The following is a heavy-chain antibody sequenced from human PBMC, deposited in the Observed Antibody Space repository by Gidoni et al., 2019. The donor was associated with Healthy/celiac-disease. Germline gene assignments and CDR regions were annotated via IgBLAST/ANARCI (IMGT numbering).Heavy chain of an antibody. Sequence: QVQLQESGPGLVKPSETLSLTCTVPGGSISSYYWSWIRQPPGKGLEWIGYIYYSGSTNYNPSLKSRVTISVDTSKNQFSLKLSSVTAADTAVYYCARVSLSQYSYFHFDYWGQGTLVTVSS. CDR1: GGSISSYY. CDR2: IYYSGST. J-gene: IGHJ4*02. CDR3: ARVSLSQYSYFHFDY. V-gene: IGHV4-59*01. D-gene: IGHD5-18*01.